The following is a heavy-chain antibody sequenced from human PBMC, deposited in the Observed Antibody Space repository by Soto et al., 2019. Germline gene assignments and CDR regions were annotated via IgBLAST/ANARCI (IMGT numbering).Heavy chain of an antibody. CDR2: INPNSGDT. Sequence: QVQLVQSGAEVKKPGASVKVSCETSGYTFPVSYTHWLRQAPGQGLEWMGWINPNSGDTNYAHKFEGRVTMTRDSSAGTAYMELSGLISYDTAVYFCARESAGKTVYGMDVWGQGTTVTVSS. J-gene: IGHJ6*02. CDR1: GYTFPVSY. V-gene: IGHV1-2*02. CDR3: ARESAGKTVYGMDV. D-gene: IGHD1-1*01.